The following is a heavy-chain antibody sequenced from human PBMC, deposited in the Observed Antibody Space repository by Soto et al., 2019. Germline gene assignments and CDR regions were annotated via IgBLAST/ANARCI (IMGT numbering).Heavy chain of an antibody. D-gene: IGHD4-4*01. V-gene: IGHV1-8*01. J-gene: IGHJ3*02. Sequence: ASMKVSCKASGYTFTSYDINWVRQATGQGLEWMGWMNPNSGNTGYAQKFQGRVTMTRNTSISTAYMELSSLRSEDTAVYYCASDSSFMTTVNTYAFDIWGQGTMVTVS. CDR1: GYTFTSYD. CDR2: MNPNSGNT. CDR3: ASDSSFMTTVNTYAFDI.